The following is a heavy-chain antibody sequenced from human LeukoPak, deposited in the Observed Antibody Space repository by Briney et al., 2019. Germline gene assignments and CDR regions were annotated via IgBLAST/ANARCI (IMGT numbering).Heavy chain of an antibody. D-gene: IGHD5-18*01. CDR3: ARDKEAYSYGYSGLAY. V-gene: IGHV3-30*04. J-gene: IGHJ4*02. CDR1: GFTFSSYA. CDR2: IAYDGSNK. Sequence: RPGGSLRLSCAASGFTFSSYAMHWVRQAPGKGLEWVAVIAYDGSNKYYADSVKGGFTISRDKSKHTLYLQMNSLRAEDTALYYCARDKEAYSYGYSGLAYWGQGTLVTVSS.